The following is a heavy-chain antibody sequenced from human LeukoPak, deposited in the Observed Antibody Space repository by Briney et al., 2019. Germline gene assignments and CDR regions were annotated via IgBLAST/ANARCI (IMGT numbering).Heavy chain of an antibody. D-gene: IGHD6-13*01. CDR2: IYYSGST. CDR1: GGSISSSSYY. J-gene: IGHJ4*02. V-gene: IGHV4-39*01. CDR3: ARHRQGGIYTSSWYRFDY. Sequence: SETLSLTCTVSGGSISSSSYYWGWIRQPPGKGLEWIGSIYYSGSTYYNPSLKSRVTISVDTSKNQFSLKLSSVTAADTAVYYCARHRQGGIYTSSWYRFDYWGQGTLVTVSS.